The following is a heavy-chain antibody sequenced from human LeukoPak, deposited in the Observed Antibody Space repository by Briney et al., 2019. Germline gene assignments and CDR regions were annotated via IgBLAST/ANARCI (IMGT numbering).Heavy chain of an antibody. J-gene: IGHJ4*02. Sequence: PGGSLRLSCAASGFTFSSYGMHWVRQAPGKGLEWVAFIRYDGSNKYYADSVKGRFTISRDNSKNTLYLQMNSLRAEDTAVYYCAKDLSHGVSAIGELFNYWGQGTLVTVSS. CDR3: AKDLSHGVSAIGELFNY. D-gene: IGHD1-26*01. V-gene: IGHV3-30*02. CDR1: GFTFSSYG. CDR2: IRYDGSNK.